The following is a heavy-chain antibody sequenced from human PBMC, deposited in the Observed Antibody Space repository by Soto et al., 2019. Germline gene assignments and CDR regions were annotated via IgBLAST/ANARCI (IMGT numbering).Heavy chain of an antibody. CDR2: IVPIFGA. Sequence: QVQLVQSGAEMKKPGSSVKVSCKSSGGTFSNYGFSLVRQAPGQGLECMGVIVPIFGAQHPQKFQGRVTITADESTNSVFRELRGLRSEDTAVYYCARGGRDYEVRGYYQGHVWGQGTTVTVSS. CDR1: GGTFSNYG. CDR3: ARGGRDYEVRGYYQGHV. V-gene: IGHV1-69*12. J-gene: IGHJ6*02. D-gene: IGHD3-22*01.